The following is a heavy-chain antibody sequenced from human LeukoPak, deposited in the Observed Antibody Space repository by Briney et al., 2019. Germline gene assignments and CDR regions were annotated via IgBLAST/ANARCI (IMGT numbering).Heavy chain of an antibody. D-gene: IGHD5-24*01. CDR2: ISGSSSSI. CDR1: GFTFSSYS. V-gene: IGHV3-48*01. Sequence: GGSLRLSCAASGFTFSSYSMNWVRQAPGKGLEWVSYISGSSSSIYYADSVKGRFTISRDNAKNSLYLQMNSLRAEDTAVYYCAKGYRSFDYWGQGTLVIVSS. CDR3: AKGYRSFDY. J-gene: IGHJ4*02.